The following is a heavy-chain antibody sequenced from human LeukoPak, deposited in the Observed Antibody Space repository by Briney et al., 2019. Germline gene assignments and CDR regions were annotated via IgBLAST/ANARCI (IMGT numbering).Heavy chain of an antibody. Sequence: SETLSLTCTVSGGSISSYYWSWIRQPPGKGLEWIGYIYYSGSTNYNPSLKSRVTISVDTSKNQFSLKLSSVTAADTAVYYCARHAGYSSGWYGVHDAFDIWGQGTMVTVSS. CDR1: GGSISSYY. D-gene: IGHD6-19*01. V-gene: IGHV4-59*08. CDR3: ARHAGYSSGWYGVHDAFDI. J-gene: IGHJ3*02. CDR2: IYYSGST.